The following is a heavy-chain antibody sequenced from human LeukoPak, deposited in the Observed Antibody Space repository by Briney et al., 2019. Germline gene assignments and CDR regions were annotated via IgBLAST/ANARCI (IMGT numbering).Heavy chain of an antibody. CDR1: GFTLSSYW. Sequence: GGSLRLSCAASGFTLSSYWMSWVRQAPGKGLEWVANIKQDGSEKYYVDSVKGRFTISRDNAKNSLHLQMNSLRAEDTAVYYCAGSGYDYLASFDYWGQGTLVTVSS. D-gene: IGHD5-12*01. CDR3: AGSGYDYLASFDY. J-gene: IGHJ4*02. V-gene: IGHV3-7*01. CDR2: IKQDGSEK.